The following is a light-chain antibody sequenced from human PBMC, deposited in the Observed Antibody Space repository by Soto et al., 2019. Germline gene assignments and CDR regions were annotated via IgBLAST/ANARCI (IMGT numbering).Light chain of an antibody. J-gene: IGKJ1*01. V-gene: IGKV3-15*01. Sequence: EIVMTQSPATLSVSPGERATLSCRASQSVSSDLAWYHQKPGQAPRLLIYGASTRATGIPARFSGSGSGTEFTLTINSLQSEDFAVYYCQQNLGVHTFGQGTKVDIK. CDR2: GAS. CDR3: QQNLGVHT. CDR1: QSVSSD.